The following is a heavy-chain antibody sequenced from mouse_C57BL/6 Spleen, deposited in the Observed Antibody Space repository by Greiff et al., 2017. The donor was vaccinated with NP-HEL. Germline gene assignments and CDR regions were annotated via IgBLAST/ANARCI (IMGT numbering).Heavy chain of an antibody. V-gene: IGHV1-54*01. CDR1: GYAFTNYL. CDR2: IKPGSGGT. CDR3: ARRAGYAMDY. Sequence: QVQLQQSGAELVRPGTSVKVSCKASGYAFTNYLIEWVKQRPGQGLEWIGVIKPGSGGTNYNEKFKGKATLTADKSSSTAYMQLSSLTSEDSAVYFCARRAGYAMDYWGQGTSVTVSS. D-gene: IGHD3-1*01. J-gene: IGHJ4*01.